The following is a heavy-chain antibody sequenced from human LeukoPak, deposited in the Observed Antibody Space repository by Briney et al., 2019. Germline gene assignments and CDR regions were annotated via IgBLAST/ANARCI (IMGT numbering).Heavy chain of an antibody. CDR3: ARVVYDFWSGYYPPPLFDY. CDR2: ISSNGGST. J-gene: IGHJ4*02. D-gene: IGHD3-3*01. V-gene: IGHV3-64*01. Sequence: PGGSLRLSCAASGFTFSSYAMHWVRQAPGKGLEYVSAISSNGGSTYYANSVKGRFTISRDNPKNTLYLQMGSLRAEDMAVYYCARVVYDFWSGYYPPPLFDYWGQGTLVTVSS. CDR1: GFTFSSYA.